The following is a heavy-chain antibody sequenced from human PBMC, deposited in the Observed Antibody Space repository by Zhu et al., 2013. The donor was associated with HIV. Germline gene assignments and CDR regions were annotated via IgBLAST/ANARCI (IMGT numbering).Heavy chain of an antibody. CDR3: ARVKVGWLQPFDY. CDR2: INPNSGDT. D-gene: IGHD5-12*01. V-gene: IGHV1-2*02. J-gene: IGHJ4*02. CDR1: GYTLTDYY. Sequence: QVHLVQSGAEVRKPGASVKVSCKASGYTLTDYYLHWVRQAPGQGLEWVGLINPNSGDTTYRQTFQGRVTMTRDTSMSTAYMELRSLRSDDTAVYYCARVKVGWLQPFDYWGQGTLVTVSS.